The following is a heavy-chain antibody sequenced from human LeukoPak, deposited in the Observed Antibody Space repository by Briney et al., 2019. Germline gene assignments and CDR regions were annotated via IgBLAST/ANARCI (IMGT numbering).Heavy chain of an antibody. CDR1: GGSIRSNY. Sequence: PSETLSFTCTVSGGSIRSNYWSWIRQPPGNALEWIGYIYYSGSTNYNPSLKSRVTISVDTSKNQFSPKLSSGTAADTAVYYCAKDHSRVTSSGWYDWFDPWGQGTLVTVSS. D-gene: IGHD6-19*01. CDR2: IYYSGST. CDR3: AKDHSRVTSSGWYDWFDP. V-gene: IGHV4-59*01. J-gene: IGHJ5*02.